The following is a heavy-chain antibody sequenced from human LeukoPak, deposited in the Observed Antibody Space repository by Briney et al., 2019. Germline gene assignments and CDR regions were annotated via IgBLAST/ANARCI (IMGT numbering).Heavy chain of an antibody. CDR3: ARIPDYYDSSGYYDFDY. CDR1: GYTFTSYC. J-gene: IGHJ4*02. V-gene: IGHV1-46*01. D-gene: IGHD3-22*01. Sequence: ASVKVSCKASGYTFTSYCMHWVRQAPGQGLEWMGIINPSGGSTSYAQKFQGRVTMTRDTSTGTVYMELSSLRSEDTAVYYCARIPDYYDSSGYYDFDYWGQGTLVTVSS. CDR2: INPSGGST.